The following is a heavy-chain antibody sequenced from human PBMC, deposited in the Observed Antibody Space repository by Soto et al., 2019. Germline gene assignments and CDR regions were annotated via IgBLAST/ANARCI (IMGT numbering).Heavy chain of an antibody. V-gene: IGHV3-23*01. CDR2: TGATGRTT. CDR3: ATVHNTSRSFDY. J-gene: IGHJ4*02. CDR1: GFNFNIYA. Sequence: GGSLRLSCAASGFNFNIYATTWVRQAPGKGLEWVSTTGATGRTTYYADSVKGRFTVSRDNSKNTLDLQMSNPRAEDTAVYYCATVHNTSRSFDYWGQGTLVTVSS. D-gene: IGHD1-20*01.